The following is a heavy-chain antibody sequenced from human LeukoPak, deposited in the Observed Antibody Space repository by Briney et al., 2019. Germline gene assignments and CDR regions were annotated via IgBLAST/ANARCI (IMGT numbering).Heavy chain of an antibody. CDR3: ARVGDSSGYSVFDS. CDR1: RGSISGYY. Sequence: SETLSLTCTVSRGSISGYYWSWIRQPPGEGLEWIGYIYYSGSANYNPSLKSRVTISVDTSKNQFSLRLSSVTAADTAVYYCARVGDSSGYSVFDSWGQGTLVTVSS. D-gene: IGHD3-22*01. J-gene: IGHJ4*02. V-gene: IGHV4-59*01. CDR2: IYYSGSA.